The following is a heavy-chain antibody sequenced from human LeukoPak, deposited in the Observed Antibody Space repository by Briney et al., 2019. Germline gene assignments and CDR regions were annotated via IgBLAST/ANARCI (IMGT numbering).Heavy chain of an antibody. CDR1: GYTFTSYG. CDR3: ARAGIQLWLYNWFDP. CDR2: ISAYNGNT. J-gene: IGHJ5*02. V-gene: IGHV1-18*04. D-gene: IGHD5-18*01. Sequence: GASVKVSCKASGYTFTSYGISWVRQAPGQGLEWMGWISAYNGNTNYAQKLQGRVTMTTDTSTSTAYMELRSLRSDDTAVYYCARAGIQLWLYNWFDPWGQETLVTVSS.